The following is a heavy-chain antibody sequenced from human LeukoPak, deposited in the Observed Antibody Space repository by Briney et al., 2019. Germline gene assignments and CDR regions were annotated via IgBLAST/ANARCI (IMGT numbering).Heavy chain of an antibody. CDR2: INGDGRNI. Sequence: PGGSLRLSCVASEFTFSSYWMHWVRQDPRKGLVWVSRINGDGRNINYADSVRGRFTISRDNAKNTLYLQMNTLRAEDTAVYYCTRDLMDYDVSTGLHHYYMDVWGQGTTVTVSS. CDR1: EFTFSSYW. CDR3: TRDLMDYDVSTGLHHYYMDV. J-gene: IGHJ6*02. D-gene: IGHD3-9*01. V-gene: IGHV3-74*01.